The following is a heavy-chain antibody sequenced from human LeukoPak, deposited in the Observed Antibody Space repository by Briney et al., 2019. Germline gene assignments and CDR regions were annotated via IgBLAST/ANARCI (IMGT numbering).Heavy chain of an antibody. D-gene: IGHD4/OR15-4a*01. CDR3: AKLKPAMVTGFDY. Sequence: PGGSLRLSCAASGFTFSSYSMNWVRQAPGKGLEWVSSISSSSSYIYYADSVKGRFTISRDNSKNTLYLQMNSLRAEDTAVYYCAKLKPAMVTGFDYWGQGTLVTVSS. CDR2: ISSSSSYI. V-gene: IGHV3-21*04. J-gene: IGHJ4*02. CDR1: GFTFSSYS.